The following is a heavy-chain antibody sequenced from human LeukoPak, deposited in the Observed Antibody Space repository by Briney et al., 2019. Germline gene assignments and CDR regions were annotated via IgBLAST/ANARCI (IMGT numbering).Heavy chain of an antibody. Sequence: SETLSLTCTVSGGSISSSSYYWGWIRQPPGTGLEWIGSIYCSGSTYYNPSFKSRVTISVDTSKNQFSLKLSSVTAADTAVYYCARLRVQIYYYYYMDVWGKGTTVTIPS. CDR1: GGSISSSSYY. CDR3: ARLRVQIYYYYYMDV. J-gene: IGHJ6*03. V-gene: IGHV4-39*01. CDR2: IYCSGST.